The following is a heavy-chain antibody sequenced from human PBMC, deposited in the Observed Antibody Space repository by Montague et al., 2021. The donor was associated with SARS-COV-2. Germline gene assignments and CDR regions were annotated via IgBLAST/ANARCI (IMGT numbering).Heavy chain of an antibody. J-gene: IGHJ3*01. D-gene: IGHD5-18*01. CDR1: GGSISNSIYY. Sequence: SETLSLTCTVSGGSISNSIYYWGWIRQPPGKGLEWIGSIYDTGSTYYNPSLKSQVTISMNTSNNQFFLKLTSVTAADTAVYYCARPGRGYSYGLDAFEVWGQGTMVTVSS. V-gene: IGHV4-39*01. CDR2: IYDTGST. CDR3: ARPGRGYSYGLDAFEV.